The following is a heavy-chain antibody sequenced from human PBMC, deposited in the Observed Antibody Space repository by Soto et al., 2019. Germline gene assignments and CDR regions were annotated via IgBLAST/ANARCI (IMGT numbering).Heavy chain of an antibody. Sequence: SETLSLTCTVSGGSISSSSYYWGWIRQPPGRGLEWLGSIHYSGSTYYNPSLKSRLTISVDTSKNQFSLKLSSVTAADTAVFYCARLDRDSPAPLFDYWGQGTLVTVSS. D-gene: IGHD3-22*01. CDR1: GGSISSSSYY. CDR2: IHYSGST. J-gene: IGHJ4*02. V-gene: IGHV4-39*01. CDR3: ARLDRDSPAPLFDY.